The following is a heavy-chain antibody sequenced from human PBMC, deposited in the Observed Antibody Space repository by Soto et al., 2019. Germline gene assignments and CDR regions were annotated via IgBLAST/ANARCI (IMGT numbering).Heavy chain of an antibody. Sequence: QVQLQESGPGLVKPSETLSLTCTVSGGSINSYYWSWIRQPPGKGLEWIGYIFYSGSTKYNPSLKRPVTLSVDRSKNQFSLNLSSVTAADTAMYYCARHAGGGPYYWGQRALVTVSS. J-gene: IGHJ4*02. D-gene: IGHD3-10*01. CDR1: GGSINSYY. CDR3: ARHAGGGPYY. V-gene: IGHV4-59*08. CDR2: IFYSGST.